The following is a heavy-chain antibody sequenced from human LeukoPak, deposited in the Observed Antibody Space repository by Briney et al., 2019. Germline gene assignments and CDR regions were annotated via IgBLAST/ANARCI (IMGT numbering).Heavy chain of an antibody. D-gene: IGHD5-12*01. CDR2: ISSSSSYI. CDR3: ARELKSGYDDGDFDY. V-gene: IGHV3-21*01. Sequence: TGGSLRLSCAASGFTFSSYSMNRVRQAPGKGLEWVSSISSSSSYIYYADSVKGRFTISRDNAKNSLYLQMNSLRAEDTAVYYCARELKSGYDDGDFDYWGQGTLVTVSS. J-gene: IGHJ4*02. CDR1: GFTFSSYS.